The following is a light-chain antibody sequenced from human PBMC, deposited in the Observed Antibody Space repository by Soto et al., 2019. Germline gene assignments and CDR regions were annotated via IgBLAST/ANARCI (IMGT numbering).Light chain of an antibody. CDR1: QSISSW. CDR2: DAS. J-gene: IGKJ1*01. Sequence: DIQMTQSPSTLSASVGDRVTITCRASQSISSWLAWYQQKPGKAPKLLIYDASSLESGVPSRFSGSGSGTEFTLTISSLQPDDFATYYCQQYNSYWWTFGRGPKVEIK. CDR3: QQYNSYWWT. V-gene: IGKV1-5*01.